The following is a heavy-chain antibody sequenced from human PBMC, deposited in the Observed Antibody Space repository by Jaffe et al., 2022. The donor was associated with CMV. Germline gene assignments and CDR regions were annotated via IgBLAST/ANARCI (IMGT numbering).Heavy chain of an antibody. V-gene: IGHV5-10-1*03. CDR2: IDPSDSYT. Sequence: EVQLVQSGAEVKKPGESLRISCKGSGYSFTSYWISWVRQMPGKGLEWMGRIDPSDSYTNYSPSFQGHVTISADKSISTAYLQWSSLKASDTAMYYCARHPPITIFGVVIPWFDPWGQGTLVTVSS. CDR3: ARHPPITIFGVVIPWFDP. J-gene: IGHJ5*02. CDR1: GYSFTSYW. D-gene: IGHD3-3*01.